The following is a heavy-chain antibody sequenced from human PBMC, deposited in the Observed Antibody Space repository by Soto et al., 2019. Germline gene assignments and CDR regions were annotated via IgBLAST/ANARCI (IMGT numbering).Heavy chain of an antibody. J-gene: IGHJ4*02. V-gene: IGHV4-30-2*01. CDR3: AIVPDY. CDR1: GGSIISGGYY. D-gene: IGHD2-2*01. CDR2: IYHSGST. Sequence: QLQLQESGSGLVKPSQTLSLTCAVSGGSIISGGYYWSWLRQPPGKGLEWIGYIYHSGSTYYNPSLKSRVTIAVDRSKNQFSLKLSSVTAADTAVYYCAIVPDYWGQGTLVTVSS.